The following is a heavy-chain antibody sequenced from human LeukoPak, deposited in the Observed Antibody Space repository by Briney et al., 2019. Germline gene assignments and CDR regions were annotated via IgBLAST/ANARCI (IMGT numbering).Heavy chain of an antibody. CDR1: GFTFSSYS. CDR3: ARQRRDCSSTSCYLFLDY. D-gene: IGHD2-2*01. Sequence: GGSLRLSCAASGFTFSSYSMNWVRQVPGKGLEWVSSISSSSSYIYCADSVKGRFTISRDNAKNSLYLQMNSLRAEDTAVYYCARQRRDCSSTSCYLFLDYWGQGTLVTVSS. J-gene: IGHJ4*02. V-gene: IGHV3-21*01. CDR2: ISSSSSYI.